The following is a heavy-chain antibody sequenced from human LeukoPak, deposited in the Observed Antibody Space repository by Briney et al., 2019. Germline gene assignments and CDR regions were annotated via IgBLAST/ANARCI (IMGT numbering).Heavy chain of an antibody. J-gene: IGHJ4*02. CDR3: ARGPYGSGSYY. Sequence: SQTLSLTCTVPGGSISSGDYYWSWIRQPPGKGLEWIGYIYYSGTTYYNPSLKSRVTISVDTSKNQFSLKLTSVTAADTAVYFCARGPYGSGSYYWGQGTLVTVSS. CDR1: GGSISSGDYY. D-gene: IGHD3-10*01. V-gene: IGHV4-30-4*01. CDR2: IYYSGTT.